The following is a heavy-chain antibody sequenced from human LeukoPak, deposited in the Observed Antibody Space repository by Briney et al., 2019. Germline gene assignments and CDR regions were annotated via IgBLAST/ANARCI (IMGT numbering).Heavy chain of an antibody. Sequence: PSETLSLTCTVSGGSISDYYWTWIRQSPGTGLEWIGYMDYSGSTAYNPSLKSRVTISIDTSKKQFSLELSSVTAADTAKYFCARRKRGSGGPFDYWGQGTLVTVSS. CDR3: ARRKRGSGGPFDY. D-gene: IGHD6-19*01. CDR1: GGSISDYY. J-gene: IGHJ4*02. CDR2: MDYSGST. V-gene: IGHV4-59*08.